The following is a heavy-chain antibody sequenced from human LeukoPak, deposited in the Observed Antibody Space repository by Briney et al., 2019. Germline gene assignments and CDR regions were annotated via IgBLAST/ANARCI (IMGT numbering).Heavy chain of an antibody. J-gene: IGHJ4*02. V-gene: IGHV3-15*01. CDR3: TTVPPYYYDSSDYYTDY. CDR1: GFTFSNAW. D-gene: IGHD3-22*01. CDR2: IKSKTDGGTT. Sequence: PGGSLRLPCAASGFTFSNAWMSWVRQAPGKGLEWVGRIKSKTDGGTTDYAAPVKGRFTISRDDSKNTLYLQMNSLKTEDTAVYYCTTVPPYYYDSSDYYTDYWGQRTLVTVSS.